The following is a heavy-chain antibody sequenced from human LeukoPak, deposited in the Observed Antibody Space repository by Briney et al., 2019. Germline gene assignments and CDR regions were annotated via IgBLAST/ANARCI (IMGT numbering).Heavy chain of an antibody. Sequence: SETLSLTCTVSGGSISSSSYYWGWLRQPPGKGLEWIGTIYYSGSTYYNPSLKSRVTISVDTSKNQFSLKLSSVTAADTAVYYCARLMVRGVRGVWFDPWGQGTLVTVSS. CDR3: ARLMVRGVRGVWFDP. CDR2: IYYSGST. D-gene: IGHD3-10*01. J-gene: IGHJ5*02. CDR1: GGSISSSSYY. V-gene: IGHV4-39*01.